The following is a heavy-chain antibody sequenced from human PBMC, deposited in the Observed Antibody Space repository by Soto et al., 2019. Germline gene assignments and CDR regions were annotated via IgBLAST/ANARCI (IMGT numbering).Heavy chain of an antibody. D-gene: IGHD6-19*01. J-gene: IGHJ1*01. CDR1: GFTFSSYA. CDR3: VIRQVEGTAEYFQH. Sequence: GGSLRLSCSASGFTFSSYAMHWVRQAPGKGLEYVSAISSNGGSTYYADSVKGRFTISRDNSKKPLYLQMSSLRAEDSAEYDCVIRQVEGTAEYFQHWGKGTLVTVS. V-gene: IGHV3-64D*09. CDR2: ISSNGGST.